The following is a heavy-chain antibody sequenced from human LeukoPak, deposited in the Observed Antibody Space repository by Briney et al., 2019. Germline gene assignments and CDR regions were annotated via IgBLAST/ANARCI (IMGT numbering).Heavy chain of an antibody. CDR2: IYYSGST. Sequence: SETLSLTCAVSGGSLSGYYWSWIRQPPGKGLEWIGYIYYSGSTNYNPSLKSRVTISVDTSKNQFSLKLSSVAAADTAVYYCASGDYYYYYMDVWGKGTTVTISS. CDR1: GGSLSGYY. CDR3: ASGDYYYYYMDV. V-gene: IGHV4-59*01. J-gene: IGHJ6*03.